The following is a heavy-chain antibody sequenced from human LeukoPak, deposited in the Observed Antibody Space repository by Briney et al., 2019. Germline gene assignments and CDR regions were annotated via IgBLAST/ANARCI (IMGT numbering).Heavy chain of an antibody. J-gene: IGHJ5*02. CDR1: GYTFTGYY. V-gene: IGHV1-2*02. CDR3: ARAAVRGVIRNGLDWFDP. Sequence: ASVKVSCKASGYTFTGYYMHWVLQAPGQGLEWMGWINPNSGGTNYAQKFQGRVTMTRDTSISTAYMELSRLRSDDTAVYYCARAAVRGVIRNGLDWFDPWGQGTLVTVSS. CDR2: INPNSGGT. D-gene: IGHD3-10*01.